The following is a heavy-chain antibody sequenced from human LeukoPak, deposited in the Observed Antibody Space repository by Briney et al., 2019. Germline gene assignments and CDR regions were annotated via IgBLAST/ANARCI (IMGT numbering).Heavy chain of an antibody. V-gene: IGHV3-53*01. CDR3: AREGPDYGDYPDAFDI. J-gene: IGHJ3*02. CDR2: IYSGGST. Sequence: GGSLRLSCAASGFTFDDYAMHWVRQAPGKGLEWVSVIYSGGSTYCADSVKGRFTISRDNSKNTLYLQMNSLRAEDTAVYYCAREGPDYGDYPDAFDIWGQGTMVTVSS. D-gene: IGHD4-17*01. CDR1: GFTFDDYA.